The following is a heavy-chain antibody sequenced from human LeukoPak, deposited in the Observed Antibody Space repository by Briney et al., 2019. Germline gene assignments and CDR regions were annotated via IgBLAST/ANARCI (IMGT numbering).Heavy chain of an antibody. Sequence: SETLSLTCTVSGYSISSGYYWGWIRQPPGKGLEWIGSIYHSGSTYYNPSLKSRVTISVDTSKNQFSLKLSSVTAADTAVYYCARPSSYGSEHYYMDVWGKGTTVTISS. V-gene: IGHV4-38-2*02. CDR2: IYHSGST. CDR1: GYSISSGYY. CDR3: ARPSSYGSEHYYMDV. J-gene: IGHJ6*03. D-gene: IGHD3-10*01.